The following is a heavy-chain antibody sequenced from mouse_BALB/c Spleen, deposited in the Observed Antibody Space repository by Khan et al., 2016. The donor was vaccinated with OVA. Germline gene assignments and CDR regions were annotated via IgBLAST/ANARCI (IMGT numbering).Heavy chain of an antibody. V-gene: IGHV1-4*01. CDR3: AREGAYYRSDGWFAY. Sequence: VQLQQSGAELARPGASMQMSCKTSGYTFTTYTMHWVKQRPGQGLEWIGYIIPSSDYTNYNQKFKDKATLTADKSSSTAYMHLSSLTSEDSAVYYCAREGAYYRSDGWFAYWGQGTLVTVSA. CDR1: GYTFTTYT. J-gene: IGHJ3*01. CDR2: IIPSSDYT. D-gene: IGHD2-14*01.